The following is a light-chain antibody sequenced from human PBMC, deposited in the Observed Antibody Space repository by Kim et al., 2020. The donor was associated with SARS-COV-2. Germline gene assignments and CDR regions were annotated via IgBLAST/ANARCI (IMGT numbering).Light chain of an antibody. V-gene: IGKV1-39*01. CDR2: AAS. Sequence: ASVGDRVTITCRANHNIGTYLNWYQHKPGKAPQLLIYAASSLRSGVPSRFSGSGSGTDFTLTISSLQPDDFATYYCQQSYSTPLHSFGQGTKLEI. CDR3: QQSYSTPLHS. J-gene: IGKJ2*03. CDR1: HNIGTY.